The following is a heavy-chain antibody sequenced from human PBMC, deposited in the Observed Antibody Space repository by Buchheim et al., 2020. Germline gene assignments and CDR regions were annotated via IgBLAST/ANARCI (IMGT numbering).Heavy chain of an antibody. CDR2: IYTSGST. CDR1: GGSISSGSYY. J-gene: IGHJ6*02. V-gene: IGHV4-61*02. CDR3: ARGDIAVADRGVHGMDV. Sequence: QVQLQESGPGLVKPSQTLSLTCTVSGGSISSGSYYWSWIRQPAGKGLEWIGRIYTSGSTNYNPSLKSRFTISVDTSKNQFSLKRSSVTAADTAVYYCARGDIAVADRGVHGMDVWGQGTT. D-gene: IGHD6-19*01.